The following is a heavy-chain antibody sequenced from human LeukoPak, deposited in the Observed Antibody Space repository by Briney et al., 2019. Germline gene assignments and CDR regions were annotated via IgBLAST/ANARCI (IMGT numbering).Heavy chain of an antibody. CDR2: ISWNSGSI. Sequence: PGGSLRLSCAASGFTFDDYAMHWVRQAPGKGLEWVSGISWNSGSICYADSVKGRFTISRDKAKNSLYLQMNSLRAEDTALYYCAKVSGGGYGSGSYLDYWGQGTLVTVSS. D-gene: IGHD3-10*01. V-gene: IGHV3-9*01. CDR1: GFTFDDYA. J-gene: IGHJ4*02. CDR3: AKVSGGGYGSGSYLDY.